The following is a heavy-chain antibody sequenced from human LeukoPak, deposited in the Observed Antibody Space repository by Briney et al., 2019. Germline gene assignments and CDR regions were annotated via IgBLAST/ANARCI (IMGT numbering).Heavy chain of an antibody. CDR2: LHPEDRET. V-gene: IGHV1-24*01. J-gene: IGHJ4*02. CDR1: GDTLTESS. D-gene: IGHD6-6*01. Sequence: GASVKVSCRVSGDTLTESSIHWVRQTPEKGLEWMGGLHPEDRETIYAQEFQGRVTMTEDSSTDTAYMDLRSLRSEDTAVYYCATAEQLVWGQGTLVTVSS. CDR3: ATAEQLV.